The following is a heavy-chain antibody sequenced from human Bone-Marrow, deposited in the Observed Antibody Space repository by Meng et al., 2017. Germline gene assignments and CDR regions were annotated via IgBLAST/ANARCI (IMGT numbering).Heavy chain of an antibody. CDR1: GFTFSSYA. Sequence: GESLKISCAASGFTFSSYAMHWVRQAPGKGLEWVSYISSSGTTKYYADSVKGRFTISRDNAKNSLFLYMNSLRGDDTAVYYCARDSSGSGDEIDCWGQGTLVTVSS. CDR2: ISSSGTTK. V-gene: IGHV3-48*01. J-gene: IGHJ4*02. CDR3: ARDSSGSGDEIDC. D-gene: IGHD3-10*01.